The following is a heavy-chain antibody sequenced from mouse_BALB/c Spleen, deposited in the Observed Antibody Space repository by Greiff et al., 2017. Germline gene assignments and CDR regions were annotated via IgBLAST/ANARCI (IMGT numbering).Heavy chain of an antibody. CDR2: IWRGGST. V-gene: IGHV2-5-1*01. CDR3: AKTGGSSYYAMDY. CDR1: GFSLTSYG. J-gene: IGHJ4*01. Sequence: VQRVESGPSLVQPSQSLSITCTVSGFSLTSYGVHWVRQSPGKGLEWLGVIWRGGSTDYNAAFMSRLSITKDNSKSQVFFKMNSLQADDTAIYYCAKTGGSSYYAMDYWGQGTSVTVSS. D-gene: IGHD1-1*01.